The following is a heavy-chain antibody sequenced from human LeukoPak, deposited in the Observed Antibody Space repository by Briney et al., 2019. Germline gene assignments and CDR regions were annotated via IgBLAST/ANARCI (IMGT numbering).Heavy chain of an antibody. D-gene: IGHD3-16*01. CDR3: ARDGFGTGSN. V-gene: IGHV3-7*03. CDR1: GFTFSNFW. Sequence: GGSLILSCVVSGFTFSNFWMSWVRQAPGKGLEWVANIKQDGSEKNYVDSVKGRFIISRDNAKNSLYLQMNTLRADDTAVYYCARDGFGTGSNWGQGTLVTVSS. CDR2: IKQDGSEK. J-gene: IGHJ4*02.